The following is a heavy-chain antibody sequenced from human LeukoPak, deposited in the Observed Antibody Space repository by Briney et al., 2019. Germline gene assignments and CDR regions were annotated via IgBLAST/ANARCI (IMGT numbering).Heavy chain of an antibody. CDR2: IWYDGSNK. CDR3: SRDYQNIVATRYHDAFYI. V-gene: IGHV3-33*01. J-gene: IGHJ3*02. D-gene: IGHD5-12*01. CDR1: GFTFSSYG. Sequence: GGSLRLSCAASGFTFSSYGMHWVRQAPGKGLEWVAVIWYDGSNKYYADSVKGRFTISRDNSKNTLYLQMNSLRAEDTAVYYCSRDYQNIVATRYHDAFYIWGQGTMGT.